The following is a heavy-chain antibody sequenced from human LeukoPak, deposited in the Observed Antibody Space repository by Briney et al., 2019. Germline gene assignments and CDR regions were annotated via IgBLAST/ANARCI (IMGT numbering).Heavy chain of an antibody. CDR3: VREDTPATANY. CDR1: GFNFANHA. Sequence: GGPLRLSCAASGFNFANHAMSWVRQTAGKGLEWVSAISGGGDITYYADSVKGRFTISRDNSKDTLFLQMHSLRPGDTAVYYCVREDTPATANYWGQGTLVTISS. J-gene: IGHJ4*02. V-gene: IGHV3-23*01. D-gene: IGHD2-21*02. CDR2: ISGGGDIT.